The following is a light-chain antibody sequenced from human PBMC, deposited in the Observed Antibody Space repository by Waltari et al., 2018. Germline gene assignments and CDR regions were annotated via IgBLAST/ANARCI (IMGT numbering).Light chain of an antibody. Sequence: EIVLTQSPATLSLSPGERATLSCRASQSVGISLAWYQQKPGQAPRILIYDASNRATGIPVRFSGSGSGTDFTLTISSLEPEDFAVYYCQQRSKWPLTFGQGTKVEIK. V-gene: IGKV3-11*01. CDR2: DAS. J-gene: IGKJ1*01. CDR1: QSVGIS. CDR3: QQRSKWPLT.